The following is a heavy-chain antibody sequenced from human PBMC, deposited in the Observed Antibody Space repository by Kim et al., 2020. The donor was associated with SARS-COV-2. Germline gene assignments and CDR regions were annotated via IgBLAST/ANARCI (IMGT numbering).Heavy chain of an antibody. V-gene: IGHV1-3*01. D-gene: IGHD2-21*02. CDR2: DT. J-gene: IGHJ4*02. CDR3: ARDDSYLDY. Sequence: DTKSAQKFQGRVTFTRDTSARTAYMELSSLRSEDTAVYCCARDDSYLDYWGQGTLVTVSS.